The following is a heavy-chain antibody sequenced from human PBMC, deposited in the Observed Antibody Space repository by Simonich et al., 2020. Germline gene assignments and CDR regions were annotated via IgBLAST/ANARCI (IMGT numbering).Heavy chain of an antibody. J-gene: IGHJ3*02. CDR3: AREDLTGDAFDI. V-gene: IGHV3-30*07. Sequence: QVQLVESGGGVVQPGRSLRLSCAASGFTFSSYAMHWVSQAHSKGLGWVAVISYDGSNKYYADSVKGRFTISRDNSKNTLYLQMNSLRAEDTAVYYCAREDLTGDAFDIWGQGTMVTVSS. D-gene: IGHD7-27*01. CDR2: ISYDGSNK. CDR1: GFTFSSYA.